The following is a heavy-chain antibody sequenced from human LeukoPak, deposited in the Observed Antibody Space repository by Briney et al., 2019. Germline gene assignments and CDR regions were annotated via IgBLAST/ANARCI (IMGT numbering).Heavy chain of an antibody. CDR2: IYSGGST. CDR3: ARLSPGGNSVSFDY. Sequence: GGSLRLSCAASGFTVSSNYMSWVRQAPGKGLEWVSVIYSGGSTYYADSVKGRFTISRDNSKNTLYPQMNSLRAEDTAVYYCARLSPGGNSVSFDYWGQGTLVAVSS. J-gene: IGHJ4*02. V-gene: IGHV3-53*01. CDR1: GFTVSSNY. D-gene: IGHD4-23*01.